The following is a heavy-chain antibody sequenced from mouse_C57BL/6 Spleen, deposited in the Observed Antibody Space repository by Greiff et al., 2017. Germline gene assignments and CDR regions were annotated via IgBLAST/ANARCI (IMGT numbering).Heavy chain of an antibody. D-gene: IGHD2-4*01. Sequence: QVQLQQPGAELVKPGASVKLSCKASGYTFTGYWMHWVKQRPGQGLEWIGMIHPNSGSTNYNEKFKSKATLTVDKSSSTAYMQRSSLTSEDSAVYYCARGYDYDTGYYAMDYWGQGTSVTVSS. CDR2: IHPNSGST. J-gene: IGHJ4*01. CDR3: ARGYDYDTGYYAMDY. CDR1: GYTFTGYW. V-gene: IGHV1-64*01.